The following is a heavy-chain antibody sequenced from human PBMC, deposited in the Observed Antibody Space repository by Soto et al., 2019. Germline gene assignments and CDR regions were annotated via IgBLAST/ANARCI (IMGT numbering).Heavy chain of an antibody. CDR3: ATENGTDYDFWSGYPYYYYYYGMDV. CDR2: ISGSGGSR. Sequence: GGSLRLSCAASGFTFSSYAMSWVRQAPGKGLEWVSAISGSGGSRYYADSVKGRFTISRDNSKNTLYLQMNSLRAEDTAVYYCATENGTDYDFWSGYPYYYYYYGMDVWGQGTTVTVSS. D-gene: IGHD3-3*01. V-gene: IGHV3-23*01. J-gene: IGHJ6*02. CDR1: GFTFSSYA.